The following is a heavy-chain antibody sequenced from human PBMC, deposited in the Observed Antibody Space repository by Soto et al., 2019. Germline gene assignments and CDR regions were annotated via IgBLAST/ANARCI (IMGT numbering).Heavy chain of an antibody. CDR3: EIDRIPFSADV. D-gene: IGHD5-18*01. Sequence: SETLYLTCSVSGGSINSGGHYWSWIRQHPGKGLERIGHIYKTGSTDFNPSLKDRLTISIDTSKNQFSLSLRSVTDADTAVYFFEIDRIPFSADVRCQATTVTLFS. J-gene: IGHJ6*02. V-gene: IGHV4-31*03. CDR2: IYKTGST. CDR1: GGSINSGGHY.